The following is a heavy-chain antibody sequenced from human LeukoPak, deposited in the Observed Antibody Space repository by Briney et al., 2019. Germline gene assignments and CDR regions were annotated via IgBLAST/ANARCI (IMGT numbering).Heavy chain of an antibody. CDR3: ARRRRNYAVDS. CDR1: GGSISSGVYY. CDR2: VSYSGST. Sequence: SETLSLTCTVSGGSISSGVYYWSWIRQHPGKGLEWIGYVSYSGSTYYNPSLKSRVTMSVDTSSNQFSLKLNSVTAADTAVYYCARRRRNYAVDSWGQGTLVTVSS. J-gene: IGHJ5*01. D-gene: IGHD2-2*01. V-gene: IGHV4-30-4*08.